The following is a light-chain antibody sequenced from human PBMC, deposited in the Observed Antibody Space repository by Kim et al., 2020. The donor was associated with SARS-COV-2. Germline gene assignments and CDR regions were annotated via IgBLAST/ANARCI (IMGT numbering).Light chain of an antibody. CDR2: EDN. V-gene: IGLV3-1*01. CDR3: QAWDTSAGV. CDR1: KLGEKY. J-gene: IGLJ2*01. Sequence: VSPEQTASLTWSRDKLGEKYASGYRKKPGQSPVLVINEDNKRPSEIPTRFSGSNSGNTATLTISETQPMDEADYYCQAWDTSAGVFAGGTQRTVL.